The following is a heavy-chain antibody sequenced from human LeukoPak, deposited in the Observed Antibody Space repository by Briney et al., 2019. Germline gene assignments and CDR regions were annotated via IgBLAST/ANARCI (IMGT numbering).Heavy chain of an antibody. V-gene: IGHV1-18*04. CDR1: GYTFTSYG. Sequence: ASVKVSCKASGYTFTSYGISWVRQAPGQGLEWMGWISAYNGNTNYAQKLQGRVTMTTDTSTSTAYMELRSLRSDDTAVYYCARDQGVGTPGGYYGMDVWGQGTTVTVSS. CDR2: ISAYNGNT. J-gene: IGHJ6*02. CDR3: ARDQGVGTPGGYYGMDV. D-gene: IGHD1-1*01.